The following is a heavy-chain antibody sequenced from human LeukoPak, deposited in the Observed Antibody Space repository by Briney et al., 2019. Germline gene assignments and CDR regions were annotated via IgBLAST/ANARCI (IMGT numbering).Heavy chain of an antibody. V-gene: IGHV1-69*04. J-gene: IGHJ5*02. D-gene: IGHD2-2*01. CDR3: ARGGVVPAATNWFDP. CDR2: IIPILGIA. Sequence: SVKVSCKASGYTFTGYYMHWVRQAPGQGLEWMGRIIPILGIANYAQKFQGRVTITADKSTSTAYMELSSLRSEDTAVYYCARGGVVPAATNWFDPWGQGTLVTVSS. CDR1: GYTFTGYY.